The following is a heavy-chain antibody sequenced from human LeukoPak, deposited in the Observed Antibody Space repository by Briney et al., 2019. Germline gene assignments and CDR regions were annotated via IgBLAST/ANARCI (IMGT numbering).Heavy chain of an antibody. J-gene: IGHJ4*02. CDR3: ASGGPTRGTLDH. CDR2: LRKDATYS. Sequence: PGGSLRLSCAASGFPFSSYGMYWVRQTPDKGLQWVAYLRKDATYSNYADSVRGRFTISRDNSKNTLDLQMSSLRVEDTAVYYRASGGPTRGTLDHWGQGTLVNVSS. D-gene: IGHD1-26*01. V-gene: IGHV3-30*02. CDR1: GFPFSSYG.